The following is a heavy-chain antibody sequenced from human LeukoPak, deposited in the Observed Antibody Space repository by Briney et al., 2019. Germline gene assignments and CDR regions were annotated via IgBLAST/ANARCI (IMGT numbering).Heavy chain of an antibody. CDR2: MNPNSGHT. D-gene: IGHD3-22*01. V-gene: IGHV1-8*01. J-gene: IGHJ6*02. CDR1: GYTFISYD. CDR3: ARWADFYDSSGYSDSYFYGMDV. Sequence: ASVKVSCKASGYTFISYDINWVRQATGQGLEWMGWMNPNSGHTVYAQKFQGRVIMTRNTSISTAYMELSSLRSEDTAVYYCARWADFYDSSGYSDSYFYGMDVWGQGTTVTVSS.